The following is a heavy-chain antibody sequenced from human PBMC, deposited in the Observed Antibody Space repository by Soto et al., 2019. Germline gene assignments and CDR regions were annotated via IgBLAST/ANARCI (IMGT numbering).Heavy chain of an antibody. CDR3: AREPLGGYSYGYFDY. CDR1: GFTFSSYS. CDR2: ISSSSTI. Sequence: EVQLVESGGGLVQPGGSLRLSCAASGFTFSSYSMNWVRQAPGKGLEWVSYISSSSTIYYADSVKGRFTISRDNAKNSLYLQMNSLRDEDTAVYYCAREPLGGYSYGYFDYWGQGTLVTVSS. D-gene: IGHD5-18*01. V-gene: IGHV3-48*02. J-gene: IGHJ4*02.